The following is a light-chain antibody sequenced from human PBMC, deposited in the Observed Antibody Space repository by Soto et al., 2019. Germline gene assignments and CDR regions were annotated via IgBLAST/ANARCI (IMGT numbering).Light chain of an antibody. Sequence: QSVLTQPPSASGTPGQRVNISCFGSSSNIGSGTVNWYQQLPGTAPKLLMYNNNQWPSGVPDRFSGSKSGTSASLAISGLQSEDEADYYCAAWDVSLNGLYVFGTGTKLTVL. CDR2: NNN. CDR1: SSNIGSGT. J-gene: IGLJ1*01. V-gene: IGLV1-44*01. CDR3: AAWDVSLNGLYV.